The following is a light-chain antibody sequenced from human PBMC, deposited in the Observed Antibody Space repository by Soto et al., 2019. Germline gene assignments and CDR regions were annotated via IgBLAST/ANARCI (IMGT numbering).Light chain of an antibody. CDR3: QQYNNWPRT. CDR1: QGIKDY. V-gene: IGKV3-15*01. CDR2: GAS. J-gene: IGKJ1*01. Sequence: EIVMTQSPATLSVSPGERATLSCRASQGIKDYLAWFQQKPGQAPRLLIYGASTRATAIPARFSGSGSGTEFTLSISSLQSEDFEVYYCQQYNNWPRTFGQGTKVDIK.